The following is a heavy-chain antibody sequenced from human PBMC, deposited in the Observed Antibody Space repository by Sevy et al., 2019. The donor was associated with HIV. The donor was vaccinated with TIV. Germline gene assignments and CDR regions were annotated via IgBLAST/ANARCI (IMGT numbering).Heavy chain of an antibody. CDR3: AKNTAAVGVGGFDY. J-gene: IGHJ4*02. Sequence: GGSLRLSCAASGFTFSYYGMHWVRQAPGKGLEWLTFIEFDGSSQYYADSVKGRFTILRDNSKNTLYLQMNSLRGDDSAGYYCAKNTAAVGVGGFDYWGQGALVTVSS. D-gene: IGHD2-8*01. CDR1: GFTFSYYG. V-gene: IGHV3-30*02. CDR2: IEFDGSSQ.